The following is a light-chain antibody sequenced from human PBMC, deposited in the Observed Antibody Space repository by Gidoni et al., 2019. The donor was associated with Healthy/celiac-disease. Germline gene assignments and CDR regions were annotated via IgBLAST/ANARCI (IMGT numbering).Light chain of an antibody. V-gene: IGLV2-14*03. CDR1: SSDVGGYNY. CDR3: SSYTSSSPYV. Sequence: QSALPQPASVSGSPGQSVTISCTGTSSDVGGYNYVSWYQQHPGKAPKLMTHDVSNRPSGVSNRFSGSKSGNTASLTISGLQAEDEADYYCSSYTSSSPYVFGTGTKVTVL. J-gene: IGLJ1*01. CDR2: DVS.